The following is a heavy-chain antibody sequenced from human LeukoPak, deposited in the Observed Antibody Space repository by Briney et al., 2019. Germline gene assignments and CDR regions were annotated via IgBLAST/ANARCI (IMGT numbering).Heavy chain of an antibody. Sequence: GGSLRLSCAASGFTFSSYAMSWVRQAPTKGLEWVANIKQDGSERYYVDSVKGRFTISRDNAKNSLSLQMNNLRVEDTAVYYCARAGSHWHYVYWGQGTVVTVSS. CDR3: ARAGSHWHYVY. V-gene: IGHV3-7*01. CDR1: GFTFSSYA. D-gene: IGHD3-10*01. CDR2: IKQDGSER. J-gene: IGHJ4*02.